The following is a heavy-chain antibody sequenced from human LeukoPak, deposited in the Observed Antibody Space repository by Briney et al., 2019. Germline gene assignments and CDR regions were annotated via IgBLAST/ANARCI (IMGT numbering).Heavy chain of an antibody. J-gene: IGHJ4*02. CDR1: GYTFTSYA. Sequence: ASVKVSCTASGYTFTSYAIHWVRQAPGQRLEWMGWIYAGNGKTKYSQNFQGRVTIARDTSATTAYMDLSSLRSEDTAVYYCARARWTSTATTYYLDHWGQGTLVTVSS. D-gene: IGHD4-17*01. CDR3: ARARWTSTATTYYLDH. CDR2: IYAGNGKT. V-gene: IGHV1-3*01.